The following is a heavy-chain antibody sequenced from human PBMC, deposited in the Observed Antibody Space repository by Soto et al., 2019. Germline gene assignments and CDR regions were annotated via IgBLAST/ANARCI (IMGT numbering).Heavy chain of an antibody. CDR1: GFTFSSFG. CDR2: ISRRSTYI. Sequence: EEQLVESGGGLVKVGGSLRLSCAASGFTFSSFGMNWVRQAPGKGLEWVSCISRRSTYIYSADSLKGRFTISRDDAKKSLYLQIDDVRVEDTSVYYCAGGDGIIGTTANWYFDLLGRGTPVSVSS. D-gene: IGHD1-20*01. J-gene: IGHJ2*01. V-gene: IGHV3-21*01. CDR3: AGGDGIIGTTANWYFDL.